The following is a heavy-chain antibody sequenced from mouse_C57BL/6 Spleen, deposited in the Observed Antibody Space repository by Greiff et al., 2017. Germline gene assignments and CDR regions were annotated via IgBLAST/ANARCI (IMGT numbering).Heavy chain of an antibody. D-gene: IGHD1-1*01. CDR3: ARCYYGSNYFDY. CDR2: IDPSDSYT. V-gene: IGHV1-69*01. Sequence: QQSCKASGYTFTSYWMHWVKQRPGQGLEWIGEIDPSDSYTNYNQKFKGKSTLTVDKSSSTAYMQLSSLTSEDSAVYYCARCYYGSNYFDYWGQGTTLTVSS. CDR1: GYTFTSYW. J-gene: IGHJ2*01.